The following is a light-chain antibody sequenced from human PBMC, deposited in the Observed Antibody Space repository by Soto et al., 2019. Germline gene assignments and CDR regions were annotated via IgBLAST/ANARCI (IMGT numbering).Light chain of an antibody. CDR2: GNS. V-gene: IGLV1-40*01. Sequence: QSVLTQPPSVSGAPGQRVTISCTGSSSNIGAGYDVHWYQQLPGTAPKLLIYGNSNRPSGVPDRISGSKSGTSASLAITGFQAEDEADYYCQSYDSSLSGSVFGGGTQLTVL. CDR3: QSYDSSLSGSV. CDR1: SSNIGAGYD. J-gene: IGLJ3*02.